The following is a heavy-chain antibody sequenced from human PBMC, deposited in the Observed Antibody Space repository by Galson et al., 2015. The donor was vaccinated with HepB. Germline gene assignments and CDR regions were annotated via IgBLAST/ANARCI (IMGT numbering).Heavy chain of an antibody. CDR3: ATDSSGYYYFDY. CDR2: ISGYSGDT. V-gene: IGHV1-18*01. J-gene: IGHJ4*02. D-gene: IGHD3-22*01. CDR1: GYTFSSYG. Sequence: QSGAEVKKPGASVKVSCKASGYTFSSYGISWVRQAPGQGPEWMGWISGYSGDTNYAQNFQGRVTMTTDTSTSTAYMELRSLRSDDTAVYYCATDSSGYYYFDYWGQGTLVIVSS.